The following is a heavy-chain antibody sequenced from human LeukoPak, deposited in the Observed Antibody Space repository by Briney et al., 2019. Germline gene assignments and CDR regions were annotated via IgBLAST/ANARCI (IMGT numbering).Heavy chain of an antibody. D-gene: IGHD1-26*01. V-gene: IGHV1-69*08. CDR1: GGTFNTHI. CDR3: TRVTLRGSKYNWFDP. Sequence: ASVKVSCRSSGGTFNTHIFNWVQQAPGQGLEWMGRITPVIGTTKYAQRFQARVTITADRSTSTAYLELSGLTYDDTAVYYCTRVTLRGSKYNWFDPWGQGTHVSVSS. CDR2: ITPVIGTT. J-gene: IGHJ5*02.